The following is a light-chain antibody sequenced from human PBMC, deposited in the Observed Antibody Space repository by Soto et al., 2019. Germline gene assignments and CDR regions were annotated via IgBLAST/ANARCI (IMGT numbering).Light chain of an antibody. CDR3: QQYNNWPLWT. Sequence: EIVMTQSPATLSVSPGERATLSCRASQSVSSNLAWYQQKPGQAPRLLIYGASTRATGIPARFSGSGSGTEFTLTISSLQSEDFAVYYCQQYNNWPLWTFGQGTMVDI. CDR2: GAS. CDR1: QSVSSN. V-gene: IGKV3-15*01. J-gene: IGKJ1*01.